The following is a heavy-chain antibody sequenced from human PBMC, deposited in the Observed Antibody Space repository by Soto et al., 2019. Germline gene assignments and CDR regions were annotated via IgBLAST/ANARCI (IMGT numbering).Heavy chain of an antibody. Sequence: QVQLVESGGGVVQPGGSLRLSCAASGFTFRNHAMHWVRQAPGKGLECLAVIAHDGSNAFYRDSVKGRFTVSRDNSKNTLYLYMNRLRSEDTGVYYSARGEREDILVVVGARPGEYGTDIWGQGTTVIVSS. D-gene: IGHD2-15*01. CDR3: ARGEREDILVVVGARPGEYGTDI. CDR1: GFTFRNHA. J-gene: IGHJ6*02. V-gene: IGHV3-30-3*01. CDR2: IAHDGSNA.